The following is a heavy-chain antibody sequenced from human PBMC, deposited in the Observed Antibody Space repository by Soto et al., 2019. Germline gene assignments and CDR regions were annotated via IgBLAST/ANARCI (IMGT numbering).Heavy chain of an antibody. CDR3: ARASTIFGVVIRYYYYGMDV. J-gene: IGHJ6*02. CDR2: IYCSGST. Sequence: PSETLSLTCTVSGGSNSSYYWSWIRQPPGKGLEWIGYIYCSGSTNYNPSLKSRVTISVDTSKNQFSLKLSSVTAADTAVYYCARASTIFGVVIRYYYYGMDVWGQGTTVTVSS. D-gene: IGHD3-3*01. CDR1: GGSNSSYY. V-gene: IGHV4-59*12.